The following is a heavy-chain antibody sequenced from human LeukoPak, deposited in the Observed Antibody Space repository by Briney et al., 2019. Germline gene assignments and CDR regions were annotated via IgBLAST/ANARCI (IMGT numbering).Heavy chain of an antibody. D-gene: IGHD1-14*01. CDR3: AGRPSGEGLAPLDY. V-gene: IGHV3-23*01. Sequence: GGSLLLSSAASGLAFSSSTMSWVRRAPGKGLEGVSIISGSGAATYYTDSVTGRFTISRDNSKNPLFLQMNSLRAEDTAVYYCAGRPSGEGLAPLDYWGQGALVAVSS. J-gene: IGHJ4*02. CDR1: GLAFSSST. CDR2: ISGSGAAT.